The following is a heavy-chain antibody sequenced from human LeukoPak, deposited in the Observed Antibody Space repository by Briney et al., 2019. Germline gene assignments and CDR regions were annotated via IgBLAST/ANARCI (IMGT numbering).Heavy chain of an antibody. CDR2: MNPNSDHT. Sequence: ASVKVPCKASGYTFTSYDINWVRQATGQGLEWMGWMNPNSDHTGYAQKFQGRVAMTRNTSISTAYMELSSLRFEDTAIYYCARGPSGSGSYMVDYWGQGTLVTVSS. D-gene: IGHD1-26*01. J-gene: IGHJ4*02. CDR1: GYTFTSYD. CDR3: ARGPSGSGSYMVDY. V-gene: IGHV1-8*01.